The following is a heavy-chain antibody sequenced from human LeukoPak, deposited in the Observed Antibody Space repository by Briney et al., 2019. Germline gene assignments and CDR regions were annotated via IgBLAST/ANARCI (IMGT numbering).Heavy chain of an antibody. CDR3: AKARRLEQWLGY. CDR2: VDPNSGDP. CDR1: GYTFALYY. J-gene: IGHJ4*02. Sequence: ASVKVSCRASGYTFALYYIHWVRQAPGQGLEWMGWVDPNSGDPNFALKFQGRVTMTRDTSNTTVYMEFSRLKSDDTAIYYCAKARRLEQWLGYWGQGTPVTVSS. D-gene: IGHD6-19*01. V-gene: IGHV1-2*02.